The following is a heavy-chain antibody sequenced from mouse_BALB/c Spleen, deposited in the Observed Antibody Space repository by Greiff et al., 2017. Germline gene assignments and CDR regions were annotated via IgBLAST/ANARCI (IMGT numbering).Heavy chain of an antibody. Sequence: EVKVVESGGGLVQPGESLKLSCESNEYEFPSHDMSWVRKTPEKRLELVAAINSDGGSTYYPDTMERRFIISRDNTKKTLYLQMSSLRSEDTALYYCARKGVYYGNYPLFDYWGQGTTLTVSS. CDR2: INSDGGST. J-gene: IGHJ2*01. CDR1: EYEFPSHD. CDR3: ARKGVYYGNYPLFDY. D-gene: IGHD2-1*01. V-gene: IGHV5-2*01.